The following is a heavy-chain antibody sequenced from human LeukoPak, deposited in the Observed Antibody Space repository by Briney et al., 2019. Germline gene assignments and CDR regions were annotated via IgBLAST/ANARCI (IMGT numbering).Heavy chain of an antibody. D-gene: IGHD3-22*01. Sequence: GGSLRLSCAASGFTFSSYAMSWVRQAPGKGLEWVSAISGSGGSTYYADSVKGRFTISRDNSKNTLYLQMNSLRAEDTAVYYCARDKVGYYDSSGPLDIWGQGTMVTVSS. CDR2: ISGSGGST. CDR3: ARDKVGYYDSSGPLDI. CDR1: GFTFSSYA. V-gene: IGHV3-23*01. J-gene: IGHJ3*02.